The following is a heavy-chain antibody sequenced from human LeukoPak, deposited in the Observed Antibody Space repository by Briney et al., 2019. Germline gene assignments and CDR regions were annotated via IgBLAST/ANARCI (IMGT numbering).Heavy chain of an antibody. CDR3: ASASSGYYTAFDY. CDR2: ISYDGSNK. V-gene: IGHV3-30-3*01. D-gene: IGHD3-22*01. Sequence: PGRSLRLSCAASGFTFSSYAMHWVRQAPGKGLEWVAVISYDGSNKYYADSAKGRFTISRDNSKNTLYLQMNSLRAEDTAVYYCASASSGYYTAFDYWGQGTLVTVSS. CDR1: GFTFSSYA. J-gene: IGHJ4*02.